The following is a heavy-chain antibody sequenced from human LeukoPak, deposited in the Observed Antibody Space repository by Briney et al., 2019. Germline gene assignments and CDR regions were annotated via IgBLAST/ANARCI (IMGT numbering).Heavy chain of an antibody. CDR3: AREDSWTTVTTRHYFYYYMDV. CDR1: GYSFTDFH. Sequence: ASVKVSCKASGYSFTDFHVHWVRQAPGQGLEWVGIINPTSGATTYAQKFQGRVTMTGDMSTSTVYMELSGLGSEDTAVYYCAREDSWTTVTTRHYFYYYMDVWGKGTTVAVSS. CDR2: INPTSGAT. J-gene: IGHJ6*03. D-gene: IGHD4-11*01. V-gene: IGHV1-46*01.